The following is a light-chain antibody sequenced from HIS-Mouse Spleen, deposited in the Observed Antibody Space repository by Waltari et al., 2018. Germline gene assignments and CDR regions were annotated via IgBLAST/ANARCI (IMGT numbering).Light chain of an antibody. CDR1: QSLLHSNGYNY. CDR3: MQALQTPWT. CDR2: LGS. J-gene: IGKJ2*01. Sequence: DIVMTESPPSLRVAPGEPASISCRYSQSLLHSNGYNYLDWYLQKPGQSPQLLNYLGSHRASGVPDRFSGSGSGTDFTLKISRVEAEDVGVYYCMQALQTPWTFGQGTKLEIK. V-gene: IGKV2-28*01.